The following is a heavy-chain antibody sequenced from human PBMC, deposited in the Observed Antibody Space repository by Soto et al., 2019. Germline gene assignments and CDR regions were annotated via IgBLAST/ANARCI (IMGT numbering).Heavy chain of an antibody. CDR2: IYPGDSDI. CDR1: GYSFTSYW. V-gene: IGHV5-51*01. CDR3: AGRSLGWFGP. D-gene: IGHD3-16*01. J-gene: IGHJ5*02. Sequence: EVQLVPSGAEVKKPGESLKISCKGSGYSFTSYWIGWVRQMPGKGLEWMGIIYPGDSDIRYSPAFQGQATISADKSIRNGYLQWSSLNASDKAMYYCAGRSLGWFGPLGQGTLVTVSS.